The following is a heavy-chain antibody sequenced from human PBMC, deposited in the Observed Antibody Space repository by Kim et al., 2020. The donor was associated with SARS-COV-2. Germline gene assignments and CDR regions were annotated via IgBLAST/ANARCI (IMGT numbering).Heavy chain of an antibody. CDR2: INNGGNP. Sequence: GGSLRLSCVASGFTFTSRAMSWVRQSPVKGLVWVASINNGGNPYYANSVKGRFTISRDITTDTLYLQMNSLRADDTALYYFAKAHPSNGWPAFDSWGQGT. CDR1: GFTFTSRA. V-gene: IGHV3-23*01. D-gene: IGHD6-19*01. CDR3: AKAHPSNGWPAFDS. J-gene: IGHJ4*02.